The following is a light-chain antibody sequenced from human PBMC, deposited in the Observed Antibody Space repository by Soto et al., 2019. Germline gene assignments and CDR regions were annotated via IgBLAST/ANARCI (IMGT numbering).Light chain of an antibody. CDR3: QQYGSSPLT. V-gene: IGKV3-20*01. CDR1: QSVSSSY. J-gene: IGKJ4*01. CDR2: GAS. Sequence: EIVLTQSPGTLSLSPGERATLSCRASQSVSSSYLAWYLQKPGQAPRLLIYGASSRATGIPDRLSGSGSGTDFTLTISRLEPEDFAVYYCQQYGSSPLTFGGGTKVEIK.